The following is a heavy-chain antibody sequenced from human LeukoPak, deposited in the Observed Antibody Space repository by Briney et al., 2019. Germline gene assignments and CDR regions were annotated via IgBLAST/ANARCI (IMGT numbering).Heavy chain of an antibody. D-gene: IGHD3-22*01. CDR3: ARDDPFNYHSGGGGLT. CDR2: IIHLFGTG. V-gene: IGHV1-69*05. J-gene: IGHJ3*01. Sequence: SVTVSGKDSRGTFTNYTMHCVRQVGDQGFEEMGIIIHLFGTGNYAQRFHYRVTIATDESTYTAYMQLSSLTSEDTAVYDCARDDPFNYHSGGGGLTWGQGTMVTVSA. CDR1: RGTFTNYT.